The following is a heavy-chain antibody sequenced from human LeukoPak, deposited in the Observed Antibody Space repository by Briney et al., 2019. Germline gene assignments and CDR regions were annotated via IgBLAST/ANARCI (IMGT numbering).Heavy chain of an antibody. J-gene: IGHJ4*02. V-gene: IGHV3-33*06. CDR3: AKDLATGDY. Sequence: PGGSLRLXCAASGFTFSSYGMHWGRQAPGKGLEWVAVIWYDGSNKYYADSVKGRFTISRDNSKNTLYLQMNSLRAEDTAVYYCAKDLATGDYWGQGTLVTVSS. D-gene: IGHD5-12*01. CDR1: GFTFSSYG. CDR2: IWYDGSNK.